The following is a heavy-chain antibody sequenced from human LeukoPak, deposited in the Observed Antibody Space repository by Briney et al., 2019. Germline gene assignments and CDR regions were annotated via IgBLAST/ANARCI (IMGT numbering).Heavy chain of an antibody. CDR1: GFIFSSYS. J-gene: IGHJ6*04. Sequence: GGSLRLSCAASGFIFSSYSMNWVRQAPGRGLEWVSYISSSGSTIYYADSVKGRFTISRDNAKNSLYLQMNSLRAEDTAVYYCAELGITMIGGVWGKGTTVTISS. CDR2: ISSSGSTI. D-gene: IGHD3-10*02. CDR3: AELGITMIGGV. V-gene: IGHV3-48*04.